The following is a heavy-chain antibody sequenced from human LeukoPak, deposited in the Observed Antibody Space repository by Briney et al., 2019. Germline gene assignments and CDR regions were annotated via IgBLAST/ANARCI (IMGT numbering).Heavy chain of an antibody. CDR3: AKEGGAAPDYGRFDF. CDR2: ISSSGSTI. D-gene: IGHD3-16*01. Sequence: GGSLTLSCAASGFTFSSYEMNWVRQAPGKGLEWVSDISSSGSTIYYAYSVKGRFTISRDNAKNSLYLQITSLRAEDTAIYYCAKEGGAAPDYGRFDFWGQGTLVSVSS. CDR1: GFTFSSYE. J-gene: IGHJ4*02. V-gene: IGHV3-48*03.